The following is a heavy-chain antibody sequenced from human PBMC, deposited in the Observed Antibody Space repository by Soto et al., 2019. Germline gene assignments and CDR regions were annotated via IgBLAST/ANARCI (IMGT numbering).Heavy chain of an antibody. CDR3: ARAYCSGRSCYPDAFDI. Sequence: GGSLRLSXAASGFTVSSNYMSWVRQAPGKGLEWVSVIYSGGSTYYADSVKGRFTISRDNSRNTLFLQMNSLRVEDTAVYYCARAYCSGRSCYPDAFDIWGQGTMVTVSS. J-gene: IGHJ3*02. V-gene: IGHV3-53*01. D-gene: IGHD2-15*01. CDR1: GFTVSSNY. CDR2: IYSGGST.